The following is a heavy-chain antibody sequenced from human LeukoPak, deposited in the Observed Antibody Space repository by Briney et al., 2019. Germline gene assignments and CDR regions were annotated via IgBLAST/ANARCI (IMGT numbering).Heavy chain of an antibody. D-gene: IGHD3-22*01. CDR3: ARDSNDSSGHYYHTFSY. J-gene: IGHJ4*02. Sequence: GGSLRLSCAASGFTFSSYGMHWVRQAPGKGLEWVAVIWYDGSNKYYADSVKGRFTISRDNSKNTLYLQMNSLRAEDTAVYYCARDSNDSSGHYYHTFSYWGQGTLVTVSS. V-gene: IGHV3-33*01. CDR2: IWYDGSNK. CDR1: GFTFSSYG.